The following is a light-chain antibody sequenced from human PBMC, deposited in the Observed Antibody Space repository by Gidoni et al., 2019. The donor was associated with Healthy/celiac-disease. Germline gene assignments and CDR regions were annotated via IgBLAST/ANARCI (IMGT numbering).Light chain of an antibody. Sequence: DIQMTQYPSSLSASVGDRVTITCRASQSISSYLNWYQQKPGKAPKLLIYAASSLQSGVTSRFSGSGSGTDFTLTISSLQPEDFATYYCQLSYSTPRTFGQGTKVEIK. J-gene: IGKJ1*01. CDR1: QSISSY. CDR3: QLSYSTPRT. V-gene: IGKV1-39*01. CDR2: AAS.